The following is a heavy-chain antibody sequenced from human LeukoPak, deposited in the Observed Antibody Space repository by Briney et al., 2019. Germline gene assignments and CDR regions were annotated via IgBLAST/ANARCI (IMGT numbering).Heavy chain of an antibody. CDR1: GGSISSSSYY. V-gene: IGHV4-39*01. CDR2: IYYSGST. Sequence: PSETLSLTCTVSGGSISSSSYYWGWIRQPPGKGLEWIGSIYYSGSTCYNPSLKSRVTISVDTSKNQFSLKLSSVTAADTAVYYCARLDYGGKGLGYWGQGTLVTVSS. CDR3: ARLDYGGKGLGY. D-gene: IGHD4-23*01. J-gene: IGHJ4*02.